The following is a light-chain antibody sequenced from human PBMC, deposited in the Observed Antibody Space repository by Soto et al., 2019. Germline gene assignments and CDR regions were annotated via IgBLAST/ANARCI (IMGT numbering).Light chain of an antibody. Sequence: DIQMTQSPSTLSGSVGDRVTITCRASQGISTYLAWYQQKPGKVPKLLIYAASTLQSGVPSRFSGSGSGTDFTLTISSLQPEDVATYYCQKYSSAPFAFGQGTLLEIK. V-gene: IGKV1-27*01. CDR2: AAS. J-gene: IGKJ5*01. CDR3: QKYSSAPFA. CDR1: QGISTY.